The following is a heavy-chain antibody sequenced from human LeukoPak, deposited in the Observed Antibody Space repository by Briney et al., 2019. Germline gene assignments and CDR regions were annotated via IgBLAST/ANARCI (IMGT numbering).Heavy chain of an antibody. CDR1: GGSFRDYY. Sequence: SETLSLTCAVYGGSFRDYYWTWIRQPPGEGLEWIGEINHSGSTNYNPSLKSRVTISVDTSKNQFSLKLSSVTAADTAVYYCARGAGYKKELDYWGQGTLVTVSS. CDR2: INHSGST. V-gene: IGHV4-34*01. D-gene: IGHD5-24*01. J-gene: IGHJ4*02. CDR3: ARGAGYKKELDY.